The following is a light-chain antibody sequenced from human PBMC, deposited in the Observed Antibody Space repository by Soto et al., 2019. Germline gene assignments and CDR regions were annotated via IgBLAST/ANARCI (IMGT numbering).Light chain of an antibody. Sequence: QSVLTQPPSTSGTPGQRVAISCSGTSSNIGSHTVNWYQQLPGTAPKLLIYGDDQRPSGVPDRFSGSKSGTSASLAISGLQPEDEVDYYCASWDDRLNGPVFGGATKVTVL. CDR1: SSNIGSHT. V-gene: IGLV1-44*01. CDR3: ASWDDRLNGPV. CDR2: GDD. J-gene: IGLJ3*02.